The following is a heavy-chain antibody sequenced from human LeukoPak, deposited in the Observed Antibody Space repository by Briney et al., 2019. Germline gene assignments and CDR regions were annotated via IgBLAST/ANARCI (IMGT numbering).Heavy chain of an antibody. CDR1: GGSISSSSYY. Sequence: SETLSLTCTVSGGSISSSSYYWGWIRQPPGKGLGWIGSIYYSGSTYYNPSLKSRVTISVDTPKNQFSLKLSSVTAADTAVYYCATSRSYSGSYPLGYWGQGTLVTVSS. CDR2: IYYSGST. D-gene: IGHD1-26*01. V-gene: IGHV4-39*07. J-gene: IGHJ4*02. CDR3: ATSRSYSGSYPLGY.